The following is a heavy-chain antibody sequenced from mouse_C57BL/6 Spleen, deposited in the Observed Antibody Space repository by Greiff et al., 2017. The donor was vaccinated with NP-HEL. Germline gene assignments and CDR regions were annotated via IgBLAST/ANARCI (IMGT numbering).Heavy chain of an antibody. D-gene: IGHD2-3*01. CDR3: ARRDDGYYWYFDV. CDR1: GYTFTSYW. V-gene: IGHV1-52*01. J-gene: IGHJ1*03. Sequence: VKQSCKASGYTFTSYWMHWVKQRPIQGLEWIGNIDPSDSETHYNQKFKDKATLTVDKSSSTAYMQLSSLTSEDSAVYYCARRDDGYYWYFDVWGTGTTVTVSS. CDR2: IDPSDSET.